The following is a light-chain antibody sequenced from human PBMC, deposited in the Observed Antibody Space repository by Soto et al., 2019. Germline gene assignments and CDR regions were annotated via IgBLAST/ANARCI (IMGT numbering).Light chain of an antibody. CDR3: QKLSSWFPLT. J-gene: IGKJ4*01. CDR2: DAS. Sequence: EIVLTQSPATLSLSPGERATLSCRASQSVSSYLAWYQQKTGQALRLLIYDASNRATGIPARFSGCGSGTDFTLTISRLEPEDFAAYYFQKLSSWFPLTFGGGTKVEIK. CDR1: QSVSSY. V-gene: IGKV3-11*01.